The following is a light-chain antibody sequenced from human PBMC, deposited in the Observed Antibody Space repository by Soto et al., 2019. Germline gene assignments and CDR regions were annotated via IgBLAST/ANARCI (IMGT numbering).Light chain of an antibody. CDR3: QQYGSSPST. CDR2: GAS. Sequence: EIVLTQSPGTLSLSPGEMATLSCRASQTVSNNYLAWYQQKPGQAPRLLISGASSRATGIPDSFNGSGSGTDFTLTITRLEPEDFAVYYYQQYGSSPSTFGQGTKV. CDR1: QTVSNNY. J-gene: IGKJ1*01. V-gene: IGKV3-20*01.